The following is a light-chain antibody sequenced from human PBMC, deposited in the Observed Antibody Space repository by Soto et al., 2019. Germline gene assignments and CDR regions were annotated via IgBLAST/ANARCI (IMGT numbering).Light chain of an antibody. CDR2: AAS. CDR1: QTITSD. Sequence: DIQMTQSPSSLSASVGAIVTITCRASQTITSDLNWYQQRPGKAPKIIIYAASNLQSGVPSRFSGSGSGTDFNLTISSLQPEDVATYYCQQLESYPSTLGGGTKVDI. CDR3: QQLESYPST. V-gene: IGKV1-39*01. J-gene: IGKJ4*01.